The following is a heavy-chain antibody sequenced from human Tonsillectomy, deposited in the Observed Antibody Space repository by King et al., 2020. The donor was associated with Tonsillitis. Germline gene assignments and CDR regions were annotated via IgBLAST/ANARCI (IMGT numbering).Heavy chain of an antibody. D-gene: IGHD6-13*01. CDR3: TAGYTSSWVDAFDI. J-gene: IGHJ3*02. CDR2: IKSKTVGWTT. Sequence: VQLVESGGGLVKPGGSLRLSCAASGFTFTNAWMSWVRQAPGKGLEWVGRIKSKTVGWTTDYAAPEKGRCTISGDDSRNTLYLQMNSLKTEDTAVYYCTAGYTSSWVDAFDIWGQGTMVTVSS. V-gene: IGHV3-15*01. CDR1: GFTFTNAW.